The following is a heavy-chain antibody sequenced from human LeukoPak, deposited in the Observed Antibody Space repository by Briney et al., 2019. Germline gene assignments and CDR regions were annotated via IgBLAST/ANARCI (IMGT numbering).Heavy chain of an antibody. V-gene: IGHV4-59*01. D-gene: IGHD3-22*01. J-gene: IGHJ4*02. CDR2: NYYIGWT. CDR3: ARTYYYDSSGYYHYSL. CDR1: CGPISRYY. Sequence: SETLSLPRSVSCGPISRYYWSWLRQPPAKGLDGIGWNYYIGWTNYIHSLKSRVTISVDTSKNQFSLKLSSVTAADTAVYYCARTYYYDSSGYYHYSLWGQGTLVTVSS.